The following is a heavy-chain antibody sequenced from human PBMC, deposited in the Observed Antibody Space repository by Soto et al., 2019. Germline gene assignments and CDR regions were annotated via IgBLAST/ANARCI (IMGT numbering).Heavy chain of an antibody. V-gene: IGHV3-7*03. J-gene: IGHJ4*02. D-gene: IGHD3-9*01. CDR3: SRDDSDWFFN. CDR2: MKEDGTEI. Sequence: PGGSLRLSCAASGFAFSNSWMSWVRQAPGKGLEWVANMKEDGTEIWYMDSVKGRFTISRDDSKKTAYLQMNNLESEDTAVYYCSRDDSDWFFNWGRGTLVTVSS. CDR1: GFAFSNSW.